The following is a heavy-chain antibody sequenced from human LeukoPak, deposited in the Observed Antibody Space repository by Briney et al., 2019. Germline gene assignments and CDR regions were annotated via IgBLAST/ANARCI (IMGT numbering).Heavy chain of an antibody. J-gene: IGHJ4*02. D-gene: IGHD3-22*01. CDR3: AKAVSDYYDSSGYYDY. Sequence: GGSLRLSCAASGFTFSSYAMSWVRQAPGKGLEWVSAISGSGGSTYSADSVRGRFTISRDNSKNTLYLQMNSLRAEDTAVYYCAKAVSDYYDSSGYYDYWGQGTLVTVSS. CDR2: ISGSGGST. CDR1: GFTFSSYA. V-gene: IGHV3-23*01.